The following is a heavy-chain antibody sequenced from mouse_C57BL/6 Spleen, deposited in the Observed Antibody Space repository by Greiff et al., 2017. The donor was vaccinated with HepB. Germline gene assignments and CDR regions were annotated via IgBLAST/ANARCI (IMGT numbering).Heavy chain of an antibody. V-gene: IGHV1-81*01. J-gene: IGHJ2*01. CDR3: ARKDPRYYGSSYYFDY. CDR1: GYTFTSYG. D-gene: IGHD1-1*01. Sequence: QVQLQQSGAELARPGASVKLSCKASGYTFTSYGISWVKQRTGQGLEWIGEIYPRRGNTYYNEKLKGKATLTADKSSSTAYMELRSLTSEDSAVYFCARKDPRYYGSSYYFDYWGQGTTLTVSS. CDR2: IYPRRGNT.